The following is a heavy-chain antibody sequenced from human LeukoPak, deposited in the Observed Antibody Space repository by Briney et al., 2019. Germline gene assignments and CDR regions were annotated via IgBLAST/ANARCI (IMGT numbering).Heavy chain of an antibody. V-gene: IGHV5-10-1*01. CDR1: GYSFTSYW. CDR2: IDPSDSYT. J-gene: IGHJ5*02. Sequence: GESLKISCKGSGYSFTSYWISWVRQMPGKGLEWMGRIDPSDSYTNYSPSFQGHVTISADKSISTAYLQWSSLKASDTAMYYCARLWCSGGSCYSLRYSDVSAALDPWGQGTLVTVSS. D-gene: IGHD2-15*01. CDR3: ARLWCSGGSCYSLRYSDVSAALDP.